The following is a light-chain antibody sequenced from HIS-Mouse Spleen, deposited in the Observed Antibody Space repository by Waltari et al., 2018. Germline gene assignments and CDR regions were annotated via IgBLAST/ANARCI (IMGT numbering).Light chain of an antibody. V-gene: IGLV3-10*01. CDR1: ALPKKS. CDR3: YSTDSSGNHRV. J-gene: IGLJ2*01. CDR2: EDS. Sequence: SYELTQPPSVSVSPGQTARIPCSGDALPKKSAYWYQQKSGQAPVLVSYEDSKRPSGIPERFSGSRSGTMATLTISGAQVEDEADYYCYSTDSSGNHRVFGGGTKLTVL.